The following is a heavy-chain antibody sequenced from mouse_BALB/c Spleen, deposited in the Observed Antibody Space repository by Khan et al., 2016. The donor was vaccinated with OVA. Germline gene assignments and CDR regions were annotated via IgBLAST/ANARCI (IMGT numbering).Heavy chain of an antibody. CDR1: GFTFSSYS. D-gene: IGHD4-1*01. J-gene: IGHJ3*01. Sequence: KLVESGGDLVKPGGSLKLSCAASGFTFSSYSMSWVRQTPDKRLEWVATISSGGDYTYYPDSVKGRFTISRDNAKNTLYLQMSSLKSEDTAKCYCASHLTGSVAYWGQGTLVTVSA. V-gene: IGHV5-6*02. CDR3: ASHLTGSVAY. CDR2: ISSGGDYT.